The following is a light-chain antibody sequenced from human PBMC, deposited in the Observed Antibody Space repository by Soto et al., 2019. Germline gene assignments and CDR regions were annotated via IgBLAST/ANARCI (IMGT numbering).Light chain of an antibody. Sequence: DIQMTQSPSSLSASVGDRVTITCQASQDISNSLNWYQHKPGNAPRLLIYDASNLETGVPLRFSGSGSGTHFTFTISSLQPEDTATYYCLQDNNLPLTFGGGTTVELK. J-gene: IGKJ4*01. CDR2: DAS. CDR3: LQDNNLPLT. V-gene: IGKV1-33*01. CDR1: QDISNS.